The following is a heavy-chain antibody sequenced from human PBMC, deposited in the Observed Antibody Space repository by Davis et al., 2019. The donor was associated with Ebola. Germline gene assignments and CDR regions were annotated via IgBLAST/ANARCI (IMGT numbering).Heavy chain of an antibody. CDR1: GFTFSDYS. D-gene: IGHD2-8*01. V-gene: IGHV3-21*01. J-gene: IGHJ4*02. Sequence: GESLKISCAASGFTFSDYSMNWVRQAPGKGLEWVSSISSSSRYIYYADSVKGRFTISRDNAKNSLYLQMNSLRAEDTAVYYCAKTLVREVMVYASYFDYWGQGTLVTVSS. CDR2: ISSSSRYI. CDR3: AKTLVREVMVYASYFDY.